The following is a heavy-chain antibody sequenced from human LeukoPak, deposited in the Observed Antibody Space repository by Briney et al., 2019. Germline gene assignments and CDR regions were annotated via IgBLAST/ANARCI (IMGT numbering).Heavy chain of an antibody. Sequence: DPGGSLRLSCAASGFTFTTYAMSWVRQAPGKGLEWVSAISNTGDSTYHADSVKGRFTISRDNSKNTLFLQMNSLRAEDTAVYYCAKDNDPRAYSAYDSYDYWGQGTLDTVSS. V-gene: IGHV3-23*01. CDR2: ISNTGDST. D-gene: IGHD5-12*01. CDR3: AKDNDPRAYSAYDSYDY. CDR1: GFTFTTYA. J-gene: IGHJ4*02.